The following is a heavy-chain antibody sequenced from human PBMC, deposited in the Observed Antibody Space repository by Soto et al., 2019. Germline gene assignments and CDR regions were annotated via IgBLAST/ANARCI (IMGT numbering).Heavy chain of an antibody. Sequence: QVQLVQSGAEVKKPGSSVKVSCKASGGTFSSYAISWVRQAPGQGLEWMGGIIPIFGTANYAQKFQGRVTIYADKTVRTADMVLSRLSAEGTAVYYCARSTGQRYYYCDGMYDCGQGPKVTVSS. CDR2: IIPIFGTA. D-gene: IGHD1-1*01. CDR1: GGTFSSYA. J-gene: IGHJ6*02. V-gene: IGHV1-69*06. CDR3: ARSTGQRYYYCDGMYD.